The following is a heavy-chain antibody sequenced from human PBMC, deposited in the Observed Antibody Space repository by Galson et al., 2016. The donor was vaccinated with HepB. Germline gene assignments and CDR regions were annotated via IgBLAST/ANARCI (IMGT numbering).Heavy chain of an antibody. D-gene: IGHD2-15*01. V-gene: IGHV2-5*01. J-gene: IGHJ4*02. CDR2: LYWNDDK. Sequence: PALVKPTQTVTLTCTFSGFSITTSGVGVGWVRQPPGKALEWLALLYWNDDKRYSPSLKNRLTIIKNTSKNQVVLRMTKMDPVDSATYFFASRQPRGGSDYRGQGTLVTVSS. CDR1: GFSITTSGVG. CDR3: ASRQPRGGSDY.